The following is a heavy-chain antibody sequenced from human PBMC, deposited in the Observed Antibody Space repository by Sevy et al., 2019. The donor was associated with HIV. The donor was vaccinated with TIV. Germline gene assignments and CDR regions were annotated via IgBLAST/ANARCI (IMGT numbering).Heavy chain of an antibody. CDR3: AVTIFGVVGGYFDL. CDR1: GYTLTELS. V-gene: IGHV1-24*01. J-gene: IGHJ2*01. CDR2: FDPEDGET. D-gene: IGHD3-3*01. Sequence: ASVKVSCKVSGYTLTELSMHWVRQAPGKGLEWMGGFDPEDGETIYALKFQGRVTMTEDTSTDTAYMELSSLRSEDTAVYYCAVTIFGVVGGYFDLWGRGTLVTVSS.